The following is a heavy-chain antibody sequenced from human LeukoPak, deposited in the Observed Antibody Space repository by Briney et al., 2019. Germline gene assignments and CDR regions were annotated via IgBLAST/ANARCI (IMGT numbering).Heavy chain of an antibody. CDR2: IRPMNSDV. J-gene: IGHJ4*02. D-gene: IGHD4-23*01. V-gene: IGHV5-51*01. CDR1: GYNFNTYW. Sequence: GESLKISCKGSGYNFNTYWVAWVRQLPGKGLGWMGIIRPMNSDVSYSPSFQGQVTISADRSINTAYLQWSSLTASDTAMYYCASRPFETTVVPWDFYWGQGTQVTVSS. CDR3: ASRPFETTVVPWDFY.